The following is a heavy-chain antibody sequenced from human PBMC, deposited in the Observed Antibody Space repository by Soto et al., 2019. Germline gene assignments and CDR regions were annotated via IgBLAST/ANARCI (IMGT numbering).Heavy chain of an antibody. J-gene: IGHJ4*02. Sequence: QLQLQESGPGLVKPSETLSLTCTVSGGSVSSSSYYWGWVRQPPGKGLEWIGSVYYSGSTYYNPSLESRVTISVDKSKNQFSLKLMSLSAADTAVYYCGSLEGLATISSYFDYWGQGALVTVSS. CDR3: GSLEGLATISSYFDY. D-gene: IGHD3-9*01. CDR1: GGSVSSSSYY. CDR2: VYYSGST. V-gene: IGHV4-39*01.